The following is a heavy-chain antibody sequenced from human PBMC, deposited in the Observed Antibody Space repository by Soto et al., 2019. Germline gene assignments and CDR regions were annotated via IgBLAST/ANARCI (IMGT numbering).Heavy chain of an antibody. CDR3: VRDSSATL. V-gene: IGHV3-74*01. CDR2: ISSDGSRT. CDR1: GFSLSDHW. Sequence: PGGSLRLSCAAPGFSLSDHWMQWVRQVPGKGLVWVSRISSDGSRTDYADSVKGRFTISRDIAKNTLYVQMYSLRAEDTAIYYCVRDSSATLWGQGTLVTVSS. J-gene: IGHJ4*02.